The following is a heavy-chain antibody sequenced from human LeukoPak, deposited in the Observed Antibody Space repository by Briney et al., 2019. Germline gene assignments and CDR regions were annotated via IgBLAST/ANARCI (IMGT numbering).Heavy chain of an antibody. J-gene: IGHJ4*02. CDR3: ARTAMGDYLIDY. CDR1: GGTFSSYA. Sequence: SVKVSCKASGGTFSSYAISWVRQAPGQGLEWMGGIIPIFGTANYAQKFQGRVTITADESTSTAYMELSSLRSEDTAVYYCARTAMGDYLIDYWGQGTLVTVSS. D-gene: IGHD3-16*01. V-gene: IGHV1-69*01. CDR2: IIPIFGTA.